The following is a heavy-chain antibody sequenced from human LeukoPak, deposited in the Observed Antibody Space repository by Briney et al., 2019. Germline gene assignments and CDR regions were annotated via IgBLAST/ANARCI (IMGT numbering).Heavy chain of an antibody. V-gene: IGHV3-30*18. CDR3: AKDWDPGYYDSSGSYPDY. Sequence: GGSLRLSCAASGFTFISFGMHWVRQAPGKGLEWVALISYDGSNKYYADSVKGRFTISRDNSKNTLYLQMNSLGAEDAAVYYCAKDWDPGYYDSSGSYPDYWGQGTLVTVSS. CDR2: ISYDGSNK. CDR1: GFTFISFG. J-gene: IGHJ4*02. D-gene: IGHD3-22*01.